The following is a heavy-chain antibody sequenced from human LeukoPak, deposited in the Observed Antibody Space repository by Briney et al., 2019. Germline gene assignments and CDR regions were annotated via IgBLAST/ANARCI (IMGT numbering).Heavy chain of an antibody. CDR3: ARDVGIWIHDWFDP. V-gene: IGHV4-34*01. J-gene: IGHJ5*02. CDR1: GGSFSGYY. CDR2: INHSGST. D-gene: IGHD3-3*01. Sequence: SETLSLTCAVYGGSFSGYYWSWIRQPPGKGLEWIGEINHSGSTNYNPSLKSRVTISVDTSENQFSLKLSSVTAADTAVYYCARDVGIWIHDWFDPWGQGTLVTVSS.